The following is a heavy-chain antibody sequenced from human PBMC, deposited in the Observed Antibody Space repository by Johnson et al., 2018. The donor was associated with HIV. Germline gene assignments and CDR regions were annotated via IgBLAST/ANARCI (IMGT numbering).Heavy chain of an antibody. V-gene: IGHV3-9*01. D-gene: IGHD3-10*01. CDR2: INWNSGSR. CDR3: ARSGYGSGSTHDAFDI. J-gene: IGHJ3*02. Sequence: VQLVESGGGLVQPGRSLRLSCSASGFTFDDYAMHWVRQAPGKGPEWVSGINWNSGSRGYADSVKGRFTISRDNAKNSLYLQMNSLRAEDTAVYYCARSGYGSGSTHDAFDIWGQGTMVTVSS. CDR1: GFTFDDYA.